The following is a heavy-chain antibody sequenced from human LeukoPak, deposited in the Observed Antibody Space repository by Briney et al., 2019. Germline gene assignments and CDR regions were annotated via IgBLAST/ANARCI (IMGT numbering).Heavy chain of an antibody. D-gene: IGHD3-3*01. CDR1: GGSFSGYY. CDR2: IDHSGTT. J-gene: IGHJ4*02. CDR3: ARSDFWSGYANY. Sequence: SETLSLTCTVHGGSFSGYYWSWIRQPPGKGLEWIGEIDHSGTTNYNPSLKSRVTISVDKSKNQFSLKLNSVTAAETAVYYCARSDFWSGYANYWGQGTLVTVSS. V-gene: IGHV4-34*01.